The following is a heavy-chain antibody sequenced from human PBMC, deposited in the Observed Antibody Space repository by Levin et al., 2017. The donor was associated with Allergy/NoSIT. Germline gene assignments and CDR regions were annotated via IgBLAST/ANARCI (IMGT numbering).Heavy chain of an antibody. CDR3: ARAARKYCSSTSCYAYFDY. Sequence: GGSLRLSCAASGFTFSSYAMHWVRQAPGKGLEWVAVISYDGSNKYYADSVKGRFTISRDNSKNTLYLQMNSLRAEDTAVYYCARAARKYCSSTSCYAYFDYWGQGTLVTVSS. CDR1: GFTFSSYA. J-gene: IGHJ4*02. V-gene: IGHV3-30-3*01. D-gene: IGHD2-2*01. CDR2: ISYDGSNK.